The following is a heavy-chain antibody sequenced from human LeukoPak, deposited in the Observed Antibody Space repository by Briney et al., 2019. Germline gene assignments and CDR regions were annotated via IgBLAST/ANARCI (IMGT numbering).Heavy chain of an antibody. D-gene: IGHD3-10*01. CDR1: GFTFSSYS. Sequence: PGGSLRLSCAASGFTFSSYSMNWVRQAPGKGLEWVSYISSSSSTIYYADSVKGRFTISRDNAKSSLYLQMNSLRAEDTAVYYCARDAVELSLDYWGQGTLVTVSS. V-gene: IGHV3-48*01. J-gene: IGHJ4*02. CDR2: ISSSSSTI. CDR3: ARDAVELSLDY.